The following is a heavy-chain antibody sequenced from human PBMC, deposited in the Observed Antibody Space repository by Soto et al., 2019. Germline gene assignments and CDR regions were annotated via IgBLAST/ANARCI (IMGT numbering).Heavy chain of an antibody. CDR2: IYYSGST. J-gene: IGHJ5*02. Sequence: QVQLQESGPGLVKPSETLSLTCTVSGGSISSYYWSWIRQPPGKGLEWIGYIYYSGSTNYNPSLNSRVTISVDTSKNQFSLKLSSVTAADTAVYYCARSMGLYCSGGSCYGGDWFDPWGQGTLVTVSS. CDR1: GGSISSYY. D-gene: IGHD2-15*01. CDR3: ARSMGLYCSGGSCYGGDWFDP. V-gene: IGHV4-59*01.